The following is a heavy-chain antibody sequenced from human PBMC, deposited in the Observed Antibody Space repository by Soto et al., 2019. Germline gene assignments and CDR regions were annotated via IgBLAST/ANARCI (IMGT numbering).Heavy chain of an antibody. D-gene: IGHD3-3*01. Sequence: GGSLRLSCAASGFTFSDYYMSWIRQAPGKGLEWVSYISSSGSTIYYADSVKGRFIISRDNAKNSLYLQMSSLRAEDTAVYYCARTLRGDFWSGYNYYYYYYMDVWGKGTTVTVSS. V-gene: IGHV3-11*01. CDR1: GFTFSDYY. J-gene: IGHJ6*03. CDR2: ISSSGSTI. CDR3: ARTLRGDFWSGYNYYYYYYMDV.